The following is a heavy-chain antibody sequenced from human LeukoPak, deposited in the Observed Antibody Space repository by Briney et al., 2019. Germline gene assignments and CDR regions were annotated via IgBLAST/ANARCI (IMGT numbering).Heavy chain of an antibody. J-gene: IGHJ3*02. CDR1: GFTFDDYA. Sequence: PGGSLRLSCAASGFTFDDYAMHWVRQAPGKGLEWVSGISWNSGSIGYADSVKGRFTISRDNAKNSLYLQMNSLRAEDTALYYCAKENYDILTGSNLGVFDIWGQGTMVTVSS. V-gene: IGHV3-9*01. CDR2: ISWNSGSI. D-gene: IGHD3-9*01. CDR3: AKENYDILTGSNLGVFDI.